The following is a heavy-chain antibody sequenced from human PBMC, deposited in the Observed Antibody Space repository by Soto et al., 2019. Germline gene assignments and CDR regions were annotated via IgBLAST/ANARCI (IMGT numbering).Heavy chain of an antibody. D-gene: IGHD5-12*01. V-gene: IGHV3-49*03. J-gene: IGHJ4*02. Sequence: GGSLRLSCSTSGFVFADYGLNWFRQAPGKGLEWVGFIRSVPYGGTTEYAASVKGRFTISVDVSKSIGYLQMNSLQTEDTAVYFCTRMDSGYAIFDDWGQGTLVTV. CDR3: TRMDSGYAIFDD. CDR1: GFVFADYG. CDR2: IRSVPYGGTT.